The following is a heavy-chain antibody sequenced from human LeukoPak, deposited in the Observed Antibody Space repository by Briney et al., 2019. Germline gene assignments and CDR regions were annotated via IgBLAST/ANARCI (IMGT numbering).Heavy chain of an antibody. D-gene: IGHD3-9*01. CDR3: ATKRGYFDWFFDY. J-gene: IGHJ4*02. CDR1: GGSFSDYY. CDR2: INHRGSA. Sequence: PSETLSLTCAVYGGSFSDYYWSWIRQSPGKGLEWIGEINHRGSANYNPSLKSRVTISVDTSKNQFSLKLSSVTAADTAVYYCATKRGYFDWFFDYWGQGTLVTVSS. V-gene: IGHV4-34*01.